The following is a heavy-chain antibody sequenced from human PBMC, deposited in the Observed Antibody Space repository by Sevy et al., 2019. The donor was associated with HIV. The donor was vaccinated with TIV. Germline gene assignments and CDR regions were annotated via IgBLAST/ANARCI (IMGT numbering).Heavy chain of an antibody. CDR1: GFTFSNYA. CDR2: ISGSGGST. D-gene: IGHD3-16*01. CDR3: AKGRVMITFGGVTDFDY. J-gene: IGHJ4*02. Sequence: LSLTCAASGFTFSNYAMSWVRQAPGKGLEWVSAISGSGGSTYYADSVKGRFTISRDNSKNTLYLQMNSLRAEDTAIYYCAKGRVMITFGGVTDFDYWGQGTLVTVSS. V-gene: IGHV3-23*01.